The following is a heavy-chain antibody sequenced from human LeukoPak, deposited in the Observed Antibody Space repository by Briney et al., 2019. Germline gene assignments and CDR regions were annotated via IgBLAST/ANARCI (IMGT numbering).Heavy chain of an antibody. Sequence: RASETLSLTCTVSGGSISSYYWSWIRQPPGKGLEWIGYIYYSGSTNYNPSLKSRVTISVDTSKNQFSLKLSSVTAADTAVYYCARESLLIAAAGHHDAFDIWGQGTMVTVSS. CDR3: ARESLLIAAAGHHDAFDI. CDR2: IYYSGST. D-gene: IGHD6-13*01. CDR1: GGSISSYY. J-gene: IGHJ3*02. V-gene: IGHV4-59*01.